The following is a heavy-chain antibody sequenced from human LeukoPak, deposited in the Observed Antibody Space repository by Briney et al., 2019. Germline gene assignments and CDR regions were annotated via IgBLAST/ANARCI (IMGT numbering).Heavy chain of an antibody. CDR1: GFTFSSYA. CDR2: ISYDGSNK. Sequence: GGSLRLSCAASGFTFSSYAMHWVRQAPGKGLEWVAVISYDGSNKYYADSVKGRFTISRDNSKNTLYLQMNSLRAEDTAVYYCASVTVVALDYWGQGTLVTVSS. D-gene: IGHD3-22*01. V-gene: IGHV3-30-3*01. J-gene: IGHJ4*02. CDR3: ASVTVVALDY.